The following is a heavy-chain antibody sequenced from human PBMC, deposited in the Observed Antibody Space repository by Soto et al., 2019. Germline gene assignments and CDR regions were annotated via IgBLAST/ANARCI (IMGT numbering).Heavy chain of an antibody. CDR2: IYYSGST. CDR1: GGSIGSGDYY. D-gene: IGHD2-8*01. J-gene: IGHJ5*02. CDR3: ASSGYCTNGVSSTLFDP. V-gene: IGHV4-30-4*01. Sequence: SETLSLTCTVSGGSIGSGDYYWSWIRQPPAKGLEWIGYIYYSGSTYYNPSLKSRVTIPVDTSKNHFPLKLRSVTAADTAVYYCASSGYCTNGVSSTLFDPSCQGPLVTVSS.